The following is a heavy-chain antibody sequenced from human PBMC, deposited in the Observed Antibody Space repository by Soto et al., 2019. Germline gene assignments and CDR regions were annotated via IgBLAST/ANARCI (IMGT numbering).Heavy chain of an antibody. D-gene: IGHD3-10*01. Sequence: GPPLGNRTQTLTLPCSFSGFSLTTGGVAVGWIRQPPGKALEWLALIYWNDDKRYSPSLKNRLSVTKDTSKNQVVPTLTNTDPVDTATYYCAYKLRNLDAMGVWGQGTTVTVSS. CDR1: GFSLTTGGVA. CDR3: AYKLRNLDAMGV. J-gene: IGHJ6*02. V-gene: IGHV2-5*01. CDR2: IYWNDDK.